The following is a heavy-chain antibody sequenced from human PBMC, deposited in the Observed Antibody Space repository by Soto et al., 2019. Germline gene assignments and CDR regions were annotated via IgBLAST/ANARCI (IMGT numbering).Heavy chain of an antibody. CDR2: IIPILGIA. CDR3: AREREIAAADY. CDR1: GDTFTNYT. V-gene: IGHV1-69*08. Sequence: QVQLVQSGAEVKKPGSSVKVSCKASGDTFTNYTVSWVRQAPGQGLEWMGRIIPILGIANYAQTFQGRVTITADKSTSTAYMELNSLRSEDTAVYYCAREREIAAADYWGQGTLVTVSS. J-gene: IGHJ4*02. D-gene: IGHD6-13*01.